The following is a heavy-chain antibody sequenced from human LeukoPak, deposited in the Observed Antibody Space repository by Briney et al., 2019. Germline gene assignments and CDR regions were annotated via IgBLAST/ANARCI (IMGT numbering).Heavy chain of an antibody. CDR2: ISSSSSSI. CDR3: ARAFYGSVPFDY. J-gene: IGHJ4*02. CDR1: GFTFSSYS. V-gene: IGHV3-48*01. D-gene: IGHD3-10*01. Sequence: GGSLRLPCATSGFTFSSYSMSCVRQARGKGLEWVSDISSSSSSIYYAGSVKGGFTISRDNAKSSLYLQMNILRAGDTAVYYCARAFYGSVPFDYWGQGTLVTVSS.